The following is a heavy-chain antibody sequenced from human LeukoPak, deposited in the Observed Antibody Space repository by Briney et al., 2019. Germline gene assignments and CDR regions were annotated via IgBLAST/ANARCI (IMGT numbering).Heavy chain of an antibody. CDR3: ARGGGNQSKYRKRDLDY. V-gene: IGHV4-34*01. CDR2: INHSGST. Sequence: PSETLSLTCAVYGGSFSGYYWSWIRQPPGKGLEWIGEINHSGSTNYNPSLKSRVTISVDTSKNQFSLKLSSVTAADTAVYYCARGGGNQSKYRKRDLDYWGQGTLVTVSS. D-gene: IGHD2/OR15-2a*01. J-gene: IGHJ4*02. CDR1: GGSFSGYY.